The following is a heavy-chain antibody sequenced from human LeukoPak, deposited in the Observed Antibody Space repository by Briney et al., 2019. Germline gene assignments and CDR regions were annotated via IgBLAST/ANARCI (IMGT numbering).Heavy chain of an antibody. V-gene: IGHV1-18*01. CDR2: ISAYNGNT. J-gene: IGHJ1*01. D-gene: IGHD4-17*01. CDR1: GYTFTSYG. Sequence: ASVKVSCKASGYTFTSYGISWVRQAPGQGLEWMGWISAYNGNTNCAQKLQGRVTMTTDTSTSTAYMELRSLRPDDTAVYYCARGADYGDYSSPAEYFQHWGQGTLVTVSS. CDR3: ARGADYGDYSSPAEYFQH.